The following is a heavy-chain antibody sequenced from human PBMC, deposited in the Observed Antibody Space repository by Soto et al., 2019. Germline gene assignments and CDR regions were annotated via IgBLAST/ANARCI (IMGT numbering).Heavy chain of an antibody. CDR3: ARASWKFVDPYNFAY. CDR1: GYISSKYW. CDR2: IYPGDSDT. Sequence: GESLKSSCKGSGYISSKYWIGGWRQMPGKGLEWMGIIYPGDSDTRYSPSFRGQVTISADRSISTAYLQWSSLKASDTAIYYCARASWKFVDPYNFAYRAQGTLVTGSS. V-gene: IGHV5-51*01. J-gene: IGHJ4*02. D-gene: IGHD1-1*01.